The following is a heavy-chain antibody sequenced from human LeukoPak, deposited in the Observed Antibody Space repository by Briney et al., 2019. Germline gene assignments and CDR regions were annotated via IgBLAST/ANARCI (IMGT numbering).Heavy chain of an antibody. V-gene: IGHV4-59*01. CDR3: AMSGYSYGFPLGY. Sequence: PSETLSLTCTVSGGSISSYYWSWTRQPPGKGLEWIGYIYYSGSTNYNPSLKSRVTISVDTSKNQFSLKLSSVTAADTAVYYCAMSGYSYGFPLGYWGQGTLVTVSS. CDR1: GGSISSYY. J-gene: IGHJ4*02. D-gene: IGHD5-18*01. CDR2: IYYSGST.